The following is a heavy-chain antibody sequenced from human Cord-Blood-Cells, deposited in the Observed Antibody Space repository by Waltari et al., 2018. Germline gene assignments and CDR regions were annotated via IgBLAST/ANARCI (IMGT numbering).Heavy chain of an antibody. D-gene: IGHD6-6*01. CDR2: INPNSGGK. J-gene: IGHJ5*02. V-gene: IGHV1-2*02. CDR1: GYTFTGYY. Sequence: QVQLVQSGAAVKKPGASVKVSCKASGYTFTGYYMHWVRQVPGQGLEWMGWINPNSGGKNYAQKFQGRVTMTRDTSISTAYMELSRLRSDDTAVYYCARVRYTIPSNWFDPWGQGTLVTVSS. CDR3: ARVRYTIPSNWFDP.